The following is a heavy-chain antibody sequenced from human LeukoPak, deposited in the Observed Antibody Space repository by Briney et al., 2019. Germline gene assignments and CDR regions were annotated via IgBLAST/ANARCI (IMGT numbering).Heavy chain of an antibody. D-gene: IGHD3-10*01. V-gene: IGHV3-53*01. CDR1: GFTVSSNY. J-gene: IGHJ4*02. CDR3: ARDQWRFGEFDY. CDR2: IYSGGST. Sequence: GGSLRLSCAASGFTVSSNYMSWVRQAPGKGLEWVSVIYSGGSTYYADSVKGRFTISRDNSKNTLYLQMNSLRAEDTAVYYCARDQWRFGEFDYWGQGTLVTVSS.